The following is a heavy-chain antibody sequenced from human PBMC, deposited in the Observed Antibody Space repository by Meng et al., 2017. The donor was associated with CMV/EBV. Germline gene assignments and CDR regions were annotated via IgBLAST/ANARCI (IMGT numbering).Heavy chain of an antibody. Sequence: QVPLVQSGAEVKKPGASVKVSCKASGYTVTGYYMHWVRQAPGQGLEWMGWINPNSGGTNYAQKFQGRVTMTRDTSISTVYMELSRLTSDDTAVYYCVRDHNWGPDYWGQGTLVTVSS. D-gene: IGHD1-1*01. CDR2: INPNSGGT. V-gene: IGHV1-2*02. CDR3: VRDHNWGPDY. CDR1: GYTVTGYY. J-gene: IGHJ4*02.